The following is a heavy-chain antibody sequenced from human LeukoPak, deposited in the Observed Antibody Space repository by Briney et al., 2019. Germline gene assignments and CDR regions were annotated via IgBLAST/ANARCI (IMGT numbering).Heavy chain of an antibody. CDR3: PRPAPRYYFGSGSYYFDD. V-gene: IGHV4-39*01. Sequence: PSETLCLTCTVSGGSISSSSYYWGWIRQPPGKGLEWVGSNYCSGSTYYNPCPRSRVTISVDTSKDQFSMKLSSVTAADTAVYYCPRPAPRYYFGSGSYYFDDWGQGTLVTVSS. J-gene: IGHJ4*01. D-gene: IGHD3-10*01. CDR2: NYCSGST. CDR1: GGSISSSSYY.